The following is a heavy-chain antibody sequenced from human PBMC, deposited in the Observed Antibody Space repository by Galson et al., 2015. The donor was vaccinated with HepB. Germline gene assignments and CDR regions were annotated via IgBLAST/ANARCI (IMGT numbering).Heavy chain of an antibody. CDR1: GYTFTSYD. Sequence: SVKVSCKASGYTFTSYDINWVRQAPGHGLEWMGWMNPNSGNTGYAQKFQGRVTMTRNTSISTAYMELSSLRSEDTAVYYWAGRIAAAGSPPSSIYYYYGMDVWGPGTTVTVSS. CDR2: MNPNSGNT. J-gene: IGHJ6*02. D-gene: IGHD6-13*01. CDR3: AGRIAAAGSPPSSIYYYYGMDV. V-gene: IGHV1-8*01.